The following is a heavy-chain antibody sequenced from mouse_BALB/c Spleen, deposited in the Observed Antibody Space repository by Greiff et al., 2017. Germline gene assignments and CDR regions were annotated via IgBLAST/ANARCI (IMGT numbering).Heavy chain of an antibody. V-gene: IGHV5-17*02. D-gene: IGHD2-2*01. CDR1: GFTFSSFG. CDR3: SSGGNDQVYYYAMDY. CDR2: ISSGSSNI. Sequence: EVKVVESGGGLVQPGGSRKLSCAASGFTFSSFGMHWVRQAPEKGLEWVAYISSGSSNIYYTDTVKGRFTISRDNPKNTLFLQMTSLRSVDTAMYYCSSGGNDQVYYYAMDYWGQGTSVTVSS. J-gene: IGHJ4*01.